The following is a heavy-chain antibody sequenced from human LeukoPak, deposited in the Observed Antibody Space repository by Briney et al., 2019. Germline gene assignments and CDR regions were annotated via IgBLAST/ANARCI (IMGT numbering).Heavy chain of an antibody. CDR1: GGSFSGYY. Sequence: SGTLSLTCAVYGGSFSGYYWSWIRQPPGKGLEWIGEINHSGSTNYNPSLKSRVTISVDTSKNQFSLKLSSVTAADTAVYYCARDRYSSGWFDYWGQGTLVTVSS. CDR3: ARDRYSSGWFDY. V-gene: IGHV4-34*01. CDR2: INHSGST. D-gene: IGHD6-19*01. J-gene: IGHJ4*02.